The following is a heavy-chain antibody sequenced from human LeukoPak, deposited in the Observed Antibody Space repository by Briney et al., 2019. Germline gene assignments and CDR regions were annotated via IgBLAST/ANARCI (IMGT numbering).Heavy chain of an antibody. CDR1: GFTFSSYA. D-gene: IGHD3-10*01. CDR3: EAYGSV. V-gene: IGHV3-7*03. Sequence: GGSLRLSCAASGFTFSSYAMHWVRQAPGKGLEWVANIKEDGSETYYVDSVKGRFTISRDNDKNTLYLQMNSLRAEDTAVYYCEAYGSVWGQGTLVTVSS. J-gene: IGHJ4*02. CDR2: IKEDGSET.